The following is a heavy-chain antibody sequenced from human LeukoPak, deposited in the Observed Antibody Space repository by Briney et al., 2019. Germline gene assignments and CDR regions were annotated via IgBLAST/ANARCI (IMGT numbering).Heavy chain of an antibody. Sequence: ASVKVSCKASGYTFTSYAMHWVRQAPGQRLEWMGWINAGNGNTKYSQKFQGRVTITRDTSASTAYMELSSLRSEDTAVYYCARDKGSVIVVYYFDYWGQGTLVTVSS. CDR3: ARDKGSVIVVYYFDY. CDR1: GYTFTSYA. CDR2: INAGNGNT. V-gene: IGHV1-3*01. D-gene: IGHD3-22*01. J-gene: IGHJ4*02.